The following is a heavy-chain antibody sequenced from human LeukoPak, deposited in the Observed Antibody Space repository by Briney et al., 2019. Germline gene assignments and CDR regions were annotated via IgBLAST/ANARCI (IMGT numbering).Heavy chain of an antibody. J-gene: IGHJ4*02. Sequence: SETLSLTCTVPGGSISNYYWSWIRQPAGKGLEWIGRIYTSGSTNYNPSLKSRVTISVDTTKNQFSLKLSSVTAADTAVYYCAREAPLYGDLDYWGQGTLVTVSS. CDR3: AREAPLYGDLDY. CDR1: GGSISNYY. V-gene: IGHV4-4*07. D-gene: IGHD4-17*01. CDR2: IYTSGST.